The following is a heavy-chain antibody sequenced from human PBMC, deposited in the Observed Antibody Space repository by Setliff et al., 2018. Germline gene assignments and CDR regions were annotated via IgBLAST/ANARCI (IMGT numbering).Heavy chain of an antibody. J-gene: IGHJ4*02. Sequence: SETLSLTCTVSGGSISSGSYYWGWIRQPPRKGLEWIGSIHYSGNTNYNPSLKSRVTIFVDTSKNQFSLKLSSVTAADTAVYYCARLIAVAGYYFDYWGQGTLVTVSS. CDR1: GGSISSGSYY. D-gene: IGHD6-19*01. CDR2: IHYSGNT. CDR3: ARLIAVAGYYFDY. V-gene: IGHV4-39*01.